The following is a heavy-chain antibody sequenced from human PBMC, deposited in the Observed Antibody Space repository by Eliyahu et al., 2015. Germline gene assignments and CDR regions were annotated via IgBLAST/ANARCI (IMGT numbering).Heavy chain of an antibody. CDR3: ARENISKLGGYYYGMDV. CDR2: IIPILGIA. J-gene: IGHJ6*02. V-gene: IGHV1-69*04. Sequence: QVQLVQSGAEVKKPGSSVKVSCKASGGTFSSYAISWVRQAPGQGLEWMGRIIPILGIANYAQKFQGRVTITADKSTSTAYMELSSLRSEDTAVYYCARENISKLGGYYYGMDVWGQGTTVTVSS. D-gene: IGHD3-10*01. CDR1: GGTFSSYA.